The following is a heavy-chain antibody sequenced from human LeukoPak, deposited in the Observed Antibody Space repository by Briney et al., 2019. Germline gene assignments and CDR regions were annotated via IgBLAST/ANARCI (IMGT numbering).Heavy chain of an antibody. CDR1: GGSISSGDYY. J-gene: IGHJ4*02. CDR2: IYYSGST. Sequence: SETLSLTCTVSGGSISSGDYYWSWIRQPPGKGLEWIGYIYYSGSTYYNPSLKSRVTISVDTSKNQFSLKPSSVTAADTAAYYCASGFNYYDSSGYLYYWGQGTLVTVSS. CDR3: ASGFNYYDSSGYLYY. D-gene: IGHD3-22*01. V-gene: IGHV4-30-4*01.